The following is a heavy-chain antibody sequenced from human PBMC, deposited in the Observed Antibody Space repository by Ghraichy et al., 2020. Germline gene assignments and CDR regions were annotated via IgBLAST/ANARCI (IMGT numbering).Heavy chain of an antibody. Sequence: GGSLRLSCAASGFTFSSYGMHWVRQAPGKGLEWVAVISYDGSNKYYADSVKGRFTISRDNSKNTLYLQMNSLRAEDTAVYYCAKIVGGATVRGYYYGMDVWGQGTTVTVSS. J-gene: IGHJ6*02. CDR3: AKIVGGATVRGYYYGMDV. CDR1: GFTFSSYG. V-gene: IGHV3-30*18. CDR2: ISYDGSNK. D-gene: IGHD3-16*02.